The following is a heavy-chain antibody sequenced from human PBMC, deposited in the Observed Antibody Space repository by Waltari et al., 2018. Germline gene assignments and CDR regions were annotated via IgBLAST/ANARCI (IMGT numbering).Heavy chain of an antibody. Sequence: EVQLVESGGGLVQPGGSLRLSYAASGFTFSSYWMHWVRQAPGKGLVWVSRINSDGRRRSYEYSVKGRFNISRDNSKNTLYLQMNSLRAEDTAVYYCPREGLRWLQGRGGAFDIWGQGTMVTVSS. CDR2: INSDGRRR. CDR1: GFTFSSYW. J-gene: IGHJ3*02. D-gene: IGHD5-12*01. V-gene: IGHV3-74*01. CDR3: PREGLRWLQGRGGAFDI.